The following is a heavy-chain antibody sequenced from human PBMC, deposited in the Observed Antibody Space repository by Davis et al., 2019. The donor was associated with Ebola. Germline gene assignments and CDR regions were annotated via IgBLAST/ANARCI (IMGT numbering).Heavy chain of an antibody. Sequence: PRGSLRLSCAAYGFTFNYVSTTCVRQAPGKGREWVGRIKSKSDGGTADYAAPVTGRFTITRDDSKNTLYLQMNSLTTEDTAVYYYTTGTAVTDIHAFNIWGQGTMVTVSS. D-gene: IGHD6-19*01. V-gene: IGHV3-15*01. CDR2: IKSKSDGGTA. CDR1: GFTFNYVS. CDR3: TTGTAVTDIHAFNI. J-gene: IGHJ3*02.